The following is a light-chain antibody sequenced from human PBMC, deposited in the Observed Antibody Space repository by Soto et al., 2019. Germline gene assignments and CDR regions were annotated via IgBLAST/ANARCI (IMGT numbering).Light chain of an antibody. J-gene: IGLJ1*01. CDR3: AAWDDNLNAYV. CDR1: SSDVGAYNY. Sequence: QSALTQPASVSGSPGQSITISCTGTSSDVGAYNYVSWYQQHPGKAPKLMIYDVSHRPSGVSHRFSGSKSGNTASLTISGLQAEDEADYYCAAWDDNLNAYVFGSGTKLTVL. CDR2: DVS. V-gene: IGLV2-14*01.